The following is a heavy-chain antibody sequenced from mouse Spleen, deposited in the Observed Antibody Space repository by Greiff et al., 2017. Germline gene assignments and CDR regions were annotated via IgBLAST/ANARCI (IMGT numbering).Heavy chain of an antibody. V-gene: IGHV3-6*01. Sequence: EVKLVESGPGLVKPSQSLSLTCSVTGYSITSGYYWNWIRQFPGNKLEWMGYISYDGSNNYNPSLKNRISITRDTSKNQFFLKLNSVTTEDTATYYCARLYYGYDAGAYWYFDVWGAGTTVTVSS. J-gene: IGHJ1*01. CDR1: GYSITSGYY. CDR2: ISYDGSN. CDR3: ARLYYGYDAGAYWYFDV. D-gene: IGHD2-2*01.